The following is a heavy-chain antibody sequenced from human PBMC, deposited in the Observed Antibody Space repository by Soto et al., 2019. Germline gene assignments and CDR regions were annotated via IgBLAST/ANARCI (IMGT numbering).Heavy chain of an antibody. J-gene: IGHJ3*02. CDR3: ARDTERVVVTPGAFDI. Sequence: SETLSLTCTVSGRSTSSYYWRWFRQPPGKGLEWIGYIYYSGSTHYNPSLKSRVTISVDTSKNQFSLKLSSVTAADTAVYYCARDTERVVVTPGAFDIWGQGTMVTVSS. D-gene: IGHD3-22*01. V-gene: IGHV4-59*01. CDR1: GRSTSSYY. CDR2: IYYSGST.